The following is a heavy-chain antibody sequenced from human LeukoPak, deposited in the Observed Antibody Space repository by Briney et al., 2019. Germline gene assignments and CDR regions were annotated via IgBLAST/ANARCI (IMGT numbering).Heavy chain of an antibody. CDR3: ARERAYCSSTSCYIRGIDY. D-gene: IGHD2-2*02. J-gene: IGHJ4*02. CDR2: IIPIFGIA. Sequence: ASVKVSCKASGGTFSSYAISSVPQAPGQGLEWMGRIIPIFGIANYAQKFQGRVTITADKSTSTAYMELSSLRSEDTAVYYCARERAYCSSTSCYIRGIDYWGQGTLVTVSS. V-gene: IGHV1-69*04. CDR1: GGTFSSYA.